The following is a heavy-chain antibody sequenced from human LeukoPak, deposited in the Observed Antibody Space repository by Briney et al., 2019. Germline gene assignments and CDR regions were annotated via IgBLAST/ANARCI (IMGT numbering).Heavy chain of an antibody. V-gene: IGHV4-59*01. J-gene: IGHJ6*02. D-gene: IGHD3-3*01. CDR1: GGSINYYY. CDR3: AREDPSFSYGMDV. CDR2: IYYSGGT. Sequence: SETLSLTCTVSGGSINYYYWMWIRQPPGKGLEWIGYIYYSGGTHYNPSLKSRVTMLVDTSKNQFSLKLTAVTAADTAVYYCAREDPSFSYGMDVWGQGTTVTVSS.